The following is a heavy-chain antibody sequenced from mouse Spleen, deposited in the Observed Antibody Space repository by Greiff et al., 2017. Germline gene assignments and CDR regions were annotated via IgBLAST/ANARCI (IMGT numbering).Heavy chain of an antibody. CDR2: INSNGGST. CDR1: GFTFSSYG. D-gene: IGHD1-3*01. Sequence: EVMLVESGGGLVQPGGSLKLSCAASGFTFSSYGMSWVRQTPDKRLELVATINSNGGSTYYPDSVKGRFTISRDNAKNTLYLQMSSLKSEDTAMYYCARDPGTRFDYWGQGTTLTVSS. V-gene: IGHV5-6-3*01. J-gene: IGHJ2*01. CDR3: ARDPGTRFDY.